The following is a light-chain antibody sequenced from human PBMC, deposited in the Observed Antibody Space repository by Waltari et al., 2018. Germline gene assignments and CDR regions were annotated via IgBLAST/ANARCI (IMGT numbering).Light chain of an antibody. CDR1: RSVLYSSNNKNH. Sequence: DIVMTQLTDPLAVSLGERDTIHYKFSRSVLYSSNNKNHLAWYQQKPGQSPKLLIYWASTRESGVPDRFSGSGSGTDFTLTISSLQAEDVAVYYCQQYYATPRTFGPGTKVDIK. CDR3: QQYYATPRT. CDR2: WAS. V-gene: IGKV4-1*01. J-gene: IGKJ3*01.